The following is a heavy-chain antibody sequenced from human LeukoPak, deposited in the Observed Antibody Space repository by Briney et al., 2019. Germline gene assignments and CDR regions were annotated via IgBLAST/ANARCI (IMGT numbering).Heavy chain of an antibody. CDR3: ARQVGPDY. V-gene: IGHV3-23*01. Sequence: PGGSLRLSCAASGFTFRNYAMAWFSHAPGKGLEWVSAISGSGANRYFADSVKGRFTISRDNSRNALYLQMNSLRAEDTAVYFCARQVGPDYWGQGTLVTVSS. J-gene: IGHJ4*02. CDR2: ISGSGANR. CDR1: GFTFRNYA.